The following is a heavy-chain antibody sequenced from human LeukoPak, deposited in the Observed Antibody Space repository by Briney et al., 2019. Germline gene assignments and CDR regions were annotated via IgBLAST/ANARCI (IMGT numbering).Heavy chain of an antibody. CDR2: ISHGGST. V-gene: IGHV4-4*02. CDR1: GASISSTKW. J-gene: IGHJ5*02. CDR3: ARGHGSGGSSDWFDP. Sequence: SETLSLTCAASGASISSTKWWTWVREPPGKRLEWIGEISHGGSTNYNPSLKSRVTVSVDKSKNDFSLELNSVTAADTAVYYCARGHGSGGSSDWFDPWGQGILVTVSS. D-gene: IGHD3-10*01.